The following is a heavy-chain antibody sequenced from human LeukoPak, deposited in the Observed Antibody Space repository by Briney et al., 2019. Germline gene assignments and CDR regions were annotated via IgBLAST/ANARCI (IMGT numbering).Heavy chain of an antibody. V-gene: IGHV5-51*01. CDR1: GYSFTSYW. D-gene: IGHD1-26*01. J-gene: IGHJ4*02. Sequence: GESLKISCKGSGYSFTSYWIGWVRQMPGKGLEWVGIIYPDDSDTRYSPSFQGQVTISVDRSLTTAYLQWAGLKASDTAMHYCARGVGGPTELDFWGQGTLVTVSS. CDR2: IYPDDSDT. CDR3: ARGVGGPTELDF.